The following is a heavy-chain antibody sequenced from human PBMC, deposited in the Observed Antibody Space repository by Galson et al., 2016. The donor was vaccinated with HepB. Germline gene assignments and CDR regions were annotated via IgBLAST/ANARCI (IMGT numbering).Heavy chain of an antibody. CDR1: GFTFGSYW. V-gene: IGHV3-7*01. J-gene: IGHJ1*01. CDR3: ASPHLGIDAGANFQH. CDR2: IKTDGSEK. D-gene: IGHD3-16*01. Sequence: SLRLSCAASGFTFGSYWMTWVRQAPGKGLECVANIKTDGSEKYYVDSVKGRFTISRDNAKNSLYLQMNSLRPEETAVYFCASPHLGIDAGANFQHWGLGTLVTVSS.